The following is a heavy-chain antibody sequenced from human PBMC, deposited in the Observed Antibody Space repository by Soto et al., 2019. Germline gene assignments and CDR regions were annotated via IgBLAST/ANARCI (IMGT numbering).Heavy chain of an antibody. CDR3: ARDTNLEVRYFDWLPQYDDAFDI. CDR1: GGSISSYY. Sequence: SETLSLTCTVSGGSISSYYWSWIRQPPGKGLEWIGYIYYSGSTNYNPSLKSRVTISVDTSKNQFSLKLSSVTAADTAVYYCARDTNLEVRYFDWLPQYDDAFDIWGQGTMVTVSS. D-gene: IGHD3-9*01. CDR2: IYYSGST. V-gene: IGHV4-59*01. J-gene: IGHJ3*02.